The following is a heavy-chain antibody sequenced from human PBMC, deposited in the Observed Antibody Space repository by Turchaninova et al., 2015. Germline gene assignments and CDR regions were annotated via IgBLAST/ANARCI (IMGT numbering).Heavy chain of an antibody. CDR2: IYHRGST. Sequence: QVQLQESGPGLVKPSGTLSLTCAVSGYPIRSGYYWGWIRQPPGKGLEWIGRIYHRGSTYYNPSLKSRVTLSVDTSKNQFSLKLSSVTAADTAVYYCARVRSSTSSHFDYWGQGTLVTVSS. V-gene: IGHV4-38-2*01. J-gene: IGHJ4*02. CDR3: ARVRSSTSSHFDY. D-gene: IGHD2-2*01. CDR1: GYPIRSGYY.